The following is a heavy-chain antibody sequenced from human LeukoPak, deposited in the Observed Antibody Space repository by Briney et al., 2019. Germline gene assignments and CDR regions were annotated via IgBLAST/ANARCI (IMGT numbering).Heavy chain of an antibody. CDR2: IYYSGST. Sequence: SETLSLTCTVSGGSISSYYWSWIRQPPGKELEWIGYIYYSGSTNYNPSLKSRVTISVDTSKNQFSLNLSSVTAADTAVYYCARDLATRRGYCSGGSCPPGWFDPWGQGTLVTVSS. V-gene: IGHV4-59*01. CDR1: GGSISSYY. J-gene: IGHJ5*02. CDR3: ARDLATRRGYCSGGSCPPGWFDP. D-gene: IGHD2-15*01.